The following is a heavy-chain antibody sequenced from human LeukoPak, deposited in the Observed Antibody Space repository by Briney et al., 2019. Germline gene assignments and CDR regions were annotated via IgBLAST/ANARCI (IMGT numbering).Heavy chain of an antibody. CDR3: AKAYYYGSGPAGNWFDP. V-gene: IGHV1-2*02. J-gene: IGHJ5*02. CDR2: INPNSGGT. Sequence: ASVKVSCKASGYTFTGYYMHWVRQAPGQGLEWMGWINPNSGGTNYAQKFQGRVTMTRDTSISTAYMELSRLRSDDTAVYYCAKAYYYGSGPAGNWFDPWGQGTLVTVSS. D-gene: IGHD3-10*01. CDR1: GYTFTGYY.